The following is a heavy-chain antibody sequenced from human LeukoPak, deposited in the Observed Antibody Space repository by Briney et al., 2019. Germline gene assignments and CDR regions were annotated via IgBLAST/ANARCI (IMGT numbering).Heavy chain of an antibody. D-gene: IGHD3-9*01. CDR1: GFTFSSYG. Sequence: GGSLRLSCAASGFTFSSYGMHWVRQAPGKGLEWVAVVWYDGGNKYYADSVKGGFTISRDNSKNTLCLQMNSVRAEDTAVYFCAKEAVYYDILTGHCDYWGQGTLGTVSS. CDR3: AKEAVYYDILTGHCDY. J-gene: IGHJ4*02. CDR2: VWYDGGNK. V-gene: IGHV3-33*06.